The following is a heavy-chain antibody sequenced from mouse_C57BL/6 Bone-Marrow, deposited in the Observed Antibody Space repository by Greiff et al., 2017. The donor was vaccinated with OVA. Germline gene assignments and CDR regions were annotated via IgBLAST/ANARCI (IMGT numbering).Heavy chain of an antibody. V-gene: IGHV2-9-1*01. CDR2: IWTGGGT. Sequence: VKVVESGPGLVAPSQSLSITCTVSGFSLTSYAISWVRQPPGKGLEWLGVIWTGGGTNYNSALKSRLSISKDNSKSQVFLKMNSLQTDDTARYYCARRYDGKDYAMDYWGQGTSVTVSS. CDR1: GFSLTSYA. D-gene: IGHD2-3*01. CDR3: ARRYDGKDYAMDY. J-gene: IGHJ4*01.